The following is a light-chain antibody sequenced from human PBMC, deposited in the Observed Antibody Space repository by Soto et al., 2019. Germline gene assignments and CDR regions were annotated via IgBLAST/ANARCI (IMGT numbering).Light chain of an antibody. Sequence: DLQMTQSPSSLSASIGDRVIITCRASRSLGVNLSWYQQSPGKAPKLLIYGASNWQGGVPSRFSGSGSGTDFTLTITSLQLEDSATYYCQQTYTIPWTFGQGSKVEIK. CDR3: QQTYTIPWT. J-gene: IGKJ1*01. CDR2: GAS. V-gene: IGKV1-39*01. CDR1: RSLGVN.